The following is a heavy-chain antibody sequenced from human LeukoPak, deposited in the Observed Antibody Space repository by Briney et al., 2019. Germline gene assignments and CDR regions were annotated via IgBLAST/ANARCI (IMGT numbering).Heavy chain of an antibody. CDR3: ARDLSDSSGYYYYYYMDV. V-gene: IGHV4-4*07. D-gene: IGHD3-22*01. CDR1: GGSISSYY. CDR2: IYTSGST. J-gene: IGHJ6*03. Sequence: PETLSLTCTVSGGSISSYYWSWIRQPAGKGLEWIGRIYTSGSTNYNPSLKSRVTMSVDTSKNQFSLKLSSVTAADTAVYYCARDLSDSSGYYYYYYMDVWGKGTTVTVSS.